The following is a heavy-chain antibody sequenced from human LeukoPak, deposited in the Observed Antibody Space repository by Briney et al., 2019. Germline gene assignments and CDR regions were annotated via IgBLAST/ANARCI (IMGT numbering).Heavy chain of an antibody. CDR2: IYSGGST. V-gene: IGHV3-53*01. J-gene: IGHJ5*02. CDR3: ARDRRIAAAGAMRDQDNWFDP. D-gene: IGHD6-13*01. CDR1: GFTVSSNY. Sequence: GGSLRLSCAASGFTVSSNYMSWVRQAPGKGLEWVSVIYSGGSTYYADSVKGRFTISRDNSKNTLYLQMNSLRAEDTAVYYCARDRRIAAAGAMRDQDNWFDPWGQGTLVTVSS.